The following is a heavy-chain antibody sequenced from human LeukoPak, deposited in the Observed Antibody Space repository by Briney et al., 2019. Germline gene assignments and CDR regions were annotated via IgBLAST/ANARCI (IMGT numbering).Heavy chain of an antibody. V-gene: IGHV4-59*11. CDR1: GGSISSHY. Sequence: SETLSLTCTVPGGSISSHYWSWIRQPPGKGLEWIGYIYYSGSTNYNPYLKSRVTISVDTSKNQFSLMLSSVTAADTAVYYCARDVLTGSWIDYWGQGTLVTVSS. CDR3: ARDVLTGSWIDY. J-gene: IGHJ4*02. CDR2: IYYSGST. D-gene: IGHD6-13*01.